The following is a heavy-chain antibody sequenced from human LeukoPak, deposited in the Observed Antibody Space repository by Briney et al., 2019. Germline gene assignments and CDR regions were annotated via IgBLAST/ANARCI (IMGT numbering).Heavy chain of an antibody. D-gene: IGHD3-10*01. V-gene: IGHV5-51*01. CDR3: ARGVVRGIGWFDP. J-gene: IGHJ5*02. CDR2: IYPGDSDT. CDR1: GYSFTSYW. Sequence: GDSLRISCKGSGYSFTSYWIGWVRQMPGKGLEWMGIIYPGDSDTRYSPSFQGQVTISADKSISTAYLQWSSLWASDTAMYYCARGVVRGIGWFDPWGQGTLVTVSS.